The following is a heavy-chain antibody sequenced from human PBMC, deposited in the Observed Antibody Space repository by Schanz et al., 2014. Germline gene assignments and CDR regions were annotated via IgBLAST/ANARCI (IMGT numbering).Heavy chain of an antibody. V-gene: IGHV3-33*01. CDR2: IWSDGSGK. J-gene: IGHJ6*02. CDR3: ARDSGPYYDKSMDV. Sequence: VQLLESGGGLVQPGGSLRLSCAASGFAFSVYGMHWVRQAPGKGPEWVAVIWSDGSGKYYADSMKGRFTISRDSPENTLQLQMSSLGAEDTARYCGARDSGPYYDKSMDVWGQGTTVAVSS. D-gene: IGHD3-9*01. CDR1: GFAFSVYG.